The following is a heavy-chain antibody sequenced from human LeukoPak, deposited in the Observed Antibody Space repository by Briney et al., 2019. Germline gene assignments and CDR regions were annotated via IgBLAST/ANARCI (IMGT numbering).Heavy chain of an antibody. J-gene: IGHJ4*02. CDR3: ATGVHGITAAGDYYFDY. D-gene: IGHD6-13*01. CDR2: IYDIGTT. Sequence: PWETLSLTCTVSGGSITRFYWSWIRQPPGKGLEWIGYIYDIGTTNYNPSLKTRVTMSVDTSNNQFSLKLSSVTAADTAVYYCATGVHGITAAGDYYFDYWGQGTLVTVSS. CDR1: GGSITRFY. V-gene: IGHV4-59*03.